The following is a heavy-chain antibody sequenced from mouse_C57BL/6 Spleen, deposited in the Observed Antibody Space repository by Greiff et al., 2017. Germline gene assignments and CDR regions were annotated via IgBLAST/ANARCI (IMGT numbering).Heavy chain of an antibody. Sequence: VQMQQPGTELVKPGASVKLSCKASGYTFTSYWMHWVKQRPGQGLEWIGNINPSNGGTNYNEKFKSKATLTVDKSSSTADMQLSSLTSEDSAVYYCARGGGYLSVDYWGQGTTLTVSS. D-gene: IGHD2-2*01. V-gene: IGHV1-53*01. J-gene: IGHJ2*01. CDR1: GYTFTSYW. CDR3: ARGGGYLSVDY. CDR2: INPSNGGT.